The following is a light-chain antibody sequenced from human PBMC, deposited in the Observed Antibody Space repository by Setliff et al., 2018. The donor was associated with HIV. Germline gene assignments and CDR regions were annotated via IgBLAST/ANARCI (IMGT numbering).Light chain of an antibody. CDR1: SSDVGSYNL. J-gene: IGLJ2*01. CDR3: CSYAGSSTFVL. CDR2: EVS. Sequence: ALTQPASVSGSPGQSITISCTGTSSDVGSYNLVSWYQQHPGKAPKLMIYEVSKRPSGVSNRFSGSKSGNTASLTISGLQAEDEADYYCCSYAGSSTFVLFGGGTKVTVL. V-gene: IGLV2-23*02.